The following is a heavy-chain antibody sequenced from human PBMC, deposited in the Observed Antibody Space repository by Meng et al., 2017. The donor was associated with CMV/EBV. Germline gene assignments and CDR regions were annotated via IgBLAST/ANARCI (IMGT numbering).Heavy chain of an antibody. V-gene: IGHV1-46*01. CDR1: GYTFTSYY. D-gene: IGHD3-16*01. CDR2: INPSGGST. Sequence: ASVKVSCKASGYTFTSYYMHWVRQAPGQGLEWMGIINPSGGSTSYAQKFQGRVTMTRDTSTSTVYMELSSLRSEDTAVYYCARVPRYRLGGSYGMDVWGQGTTVTVSS. CDR3: ARVPRYRLGGSYGMDV. J-gene: IGHJ6*02.